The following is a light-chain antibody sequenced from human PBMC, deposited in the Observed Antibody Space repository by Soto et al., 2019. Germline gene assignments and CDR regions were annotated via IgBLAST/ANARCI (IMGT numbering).Light chain of an antibody. CDR2: GAS. V-gene: IGKV3-15*01. CDR3: QHYNNWPPWT. CDR1: QSVGSN. J-gene: IGKJ1*01. Sequence: EIVMTQSPGTLSVSPGERATLSCRVSQSVGSNLAWYQQKPGQAPRLLIYGASTRATGIPARFTGSGSGTEFTLTISSLQSEDFAVYYCQHYNNWPPWTFGRGTKVDIK.